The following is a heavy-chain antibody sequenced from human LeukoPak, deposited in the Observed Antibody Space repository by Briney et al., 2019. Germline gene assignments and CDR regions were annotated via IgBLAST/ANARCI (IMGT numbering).Heavy chain of an antibody. V-gene: IGHV3-7*01. D-gene: IGHD1-26*01. CDR1: GFTFSSYW. CDR3: ARESGGDLGEAFDI. Sequence: GGSLRLSCAASGFTFSSYWMSWVRQAPGKGLECVANINQDGSEKYYVDSVKGRFTISRDNAKNSLYLQLNSLRAEDTAVYYCARESGGDLGEAFDIWGQGTMVTVSS. CDR2: INQDGSEK. J-gene: IGHJ3*02.